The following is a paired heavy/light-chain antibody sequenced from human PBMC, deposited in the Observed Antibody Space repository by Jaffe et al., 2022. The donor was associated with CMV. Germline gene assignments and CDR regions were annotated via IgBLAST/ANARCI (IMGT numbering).Light chain of an antibody. J-gene: IGKJ2*01. V-gene: IGKV3-20*01. CDR1: QSVSSSY. CDR3: QQYGSSPRHT. CDR2: GAS. Sequence: EIVLTQSPGTLSLSPGERATLSCRASQSVSSSYLAWYQQKPGQAPRLLIYGASSRATGIPDRFSGSGSGTDFTLTISRLEPEDFAVYYCQQYGSSPRHTFGQGTKLEIK.
Heavy chain of an antibody. D-gene: IGHD3-9*01. CDR3: ARQGTGDYDILTGYYNVYAEYFQH. J-gene: IGHJ1*01. Sequence: QLQLQESGPGLVKPSETLSLTCTVSGGSISSSSYYWGWIRQPPGKGLEWIGSIYYSGSTYYNPSLKSRVTISVDTSKNQFSLKLSSVTAADTAVYYCARQGTGDYDILTGYYNVYAEYFQHWGQGTLVTVSS. CDR1: GGSISSSSYY. V-gene: IGHV4-39*01. CDR2: IYYSGST.